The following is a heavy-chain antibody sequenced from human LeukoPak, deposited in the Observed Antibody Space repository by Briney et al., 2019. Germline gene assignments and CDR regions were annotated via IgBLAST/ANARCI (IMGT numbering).Heavy chain of an antibody. CDR2: ISAYNGNT. CDR3: ARVGPLDARQQDNY. V-gene: IGHV1-18*01. Sequence: ASVKVSCKASGYTFTSYGISWVRQAPGQGLEWMGWISAYNGNTNYAQKLQARVTMTTDTSTSTAYMELRSLRSDDTAVYYCARVGPLDARQQDNYWGQGTLVTVSS. D-gene: IGHD6-13*01. J-gene: IGHJ4*02. CDR1: GYTFTSYG.